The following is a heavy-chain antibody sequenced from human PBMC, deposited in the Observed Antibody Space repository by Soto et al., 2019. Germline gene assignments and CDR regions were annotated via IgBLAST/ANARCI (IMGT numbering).Heavy chain of an antibody. J-gene: IGHJ6*02. CDR2: INHSGST. CDR1: GGSFSGYY. V-gene: IGHV4-34*01. Sequence: SLTCAVYGGSFSGYYGSWIRQPQGKGLKWYGKINHSGSTNYNPSLKSRVTISVDTSKNQFSLKLSSVTAADTAVYYCARHRVKPLYSSSWYPYYYYFYGMDVWGQGTTVTVSS. CDR3: ARHRVKPLYSSSWYPYYYYFYGMDV. D-gene: IGHD6-13*01.